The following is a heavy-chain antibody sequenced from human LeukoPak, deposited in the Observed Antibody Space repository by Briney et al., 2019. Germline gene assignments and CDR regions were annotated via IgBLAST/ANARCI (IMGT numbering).Heavy chain of an antibody. CDR1: GYTFTSYA. CDR3: ARTRITMVRGAMSWFDP. D-gene: IGHD3-10*01. CDR2: INTNTGNP. J-gene: IGHJ5*02. V-gene: IGHV7-4-1*02. Sequence: ASVKVSCKASGYTFTSYAMNWVRQAPGQGLEWMGWINTNTGNPTYAQGFTGRFVFSLDTSVSTAYLQISSLKAEDTAVYYCARTRITMVRGAMSWFDPWGQGTLVTVSS.